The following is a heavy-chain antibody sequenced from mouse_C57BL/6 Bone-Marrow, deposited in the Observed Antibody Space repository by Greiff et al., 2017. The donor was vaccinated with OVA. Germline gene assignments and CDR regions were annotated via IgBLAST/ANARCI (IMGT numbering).Heavy chain of an antibody. CDR1: GYTFTGYW. J-gene: IGHJ1*03. CDR2: IFPGSGST. D-gene: IGHD1-1*01. V-gene: IGHV1-9*01. Sequence: QVQLKQSGAELMKPGASVKLSCKATGYTFTGYWIEWVKQRPGHGLEWIGEIFPGSGSTNYNEKFKGNATFTADTSSNTAYMQLSSLTTEDSAIYSGERRSGSSEGYVDVWGTGTTVTVSS. CDR3: ERRSGSSEGYVDV.